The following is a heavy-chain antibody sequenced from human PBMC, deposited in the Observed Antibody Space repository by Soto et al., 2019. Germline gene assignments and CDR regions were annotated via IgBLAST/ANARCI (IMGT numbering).Heavy chain of an antibody. D-gene: IGHD3-22*01. J-gene: IGHJ4*02. Sequence: GASVKVSCKTSGYTFTDYYMHWVRLAPGQGLEWMGVINPGGGYTTYAQKFQGRVTMTRDTSTSTVYMELSSLKSEDTAVYYCGREYFDSRGTPPGDWGQGTLVTVSS. CDR3: GREYFDSRGTPPGD. CDR2: INPGGGYT. CDR1: GYTFTDYY. V-gene: IGHV1-46*01.